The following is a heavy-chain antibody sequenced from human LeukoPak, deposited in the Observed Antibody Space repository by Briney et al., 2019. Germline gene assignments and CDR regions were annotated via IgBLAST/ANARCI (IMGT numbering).Heavy chain of an antibody. CDR2: IYYSGTT. Sequence: SETLSLTCTVSGGSISSTGFSWGWVRRPPGKGLEWIGSIYYSGTTYYSPSLKGRVTMSVDTSKNQFSLKLSSVTAADTAVYYCARLGCGGDCYPPETYYYMDVWGKGTTVTISS. CDR3: ARLGCGGDCYPPETYYYMDV. J-gene: IGHJ6*03. D-gene: IGHD2-21*02. V-gene: IGHV4-39*07. CDR1: GGSISSTGFS.